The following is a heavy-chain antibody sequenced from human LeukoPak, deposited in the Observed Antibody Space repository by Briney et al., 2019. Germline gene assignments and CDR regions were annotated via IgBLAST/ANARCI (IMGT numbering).Heavy chain of an antibody. V-gene: IGHV3-48*03. CDR2: ISSSGSTI. CDR3: ARDLYGDYAPNWFDP. D-gene: IGHD4-17*01. J-gene: IGHJ5*02. CDR1: GFTFSSYE. Sequence: PGGSLRLSCAASGFTFSSYEMNWVRQAPGKGLEWVSYISSSGSTIYYADSVKGRFTISRDNAKNSLYLQMNSLRAEDTAVYYCARDLYGDYAPNWFDPWGQGTLVTVSS.